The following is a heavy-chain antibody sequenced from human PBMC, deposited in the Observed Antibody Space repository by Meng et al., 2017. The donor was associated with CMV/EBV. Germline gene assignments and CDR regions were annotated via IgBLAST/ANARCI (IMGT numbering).Heavy chain of an antibody. CDR3: ARQRSSGWLYYSYGMDV. D-gene: IGHD6-19*01. CDR2: INHSGST. CDR1: GGSFSGYY. V-gene: IGHV4-34*01. Sequence: GSLRLSCAVYGGSFSGYYWSWIRQPPGKGLEWIGEINHSGSTNYNPSLKSRVTISVDTSKNQFSLKLSSVTAADTAVYYCARQRSSGWLYYSYGMDVWGQGTTVTVSS. J-gene: IGHJ6*02.